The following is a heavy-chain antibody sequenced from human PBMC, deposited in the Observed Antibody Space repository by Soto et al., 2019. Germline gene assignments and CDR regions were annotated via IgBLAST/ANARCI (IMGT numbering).Heavy chain of an antibody. CDR1: GFTFSSYA. CDR2: IIGSGGIP. V-gene: IGHV3-23*01. J-gene: IGHJ4*01. D-gene: IGHD2-15*01. CDR3: AKDPLAVPGLYYFDF. Sequence: PGGSLRLSCAASGFTFSSYAMSWVRQAPGKGLEWVSSIIGSGGIPYYADSVKGRFTISRDNSKNTLYLQMNSLRAEDTAVYYCAKDPLAVPGLYYFDFWGHGTLVTVSS.